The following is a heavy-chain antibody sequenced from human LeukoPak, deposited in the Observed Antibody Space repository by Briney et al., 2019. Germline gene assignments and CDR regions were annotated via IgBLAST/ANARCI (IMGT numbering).Heavy chain of an antibody. V-gene: IGHV3-43*02. Sequence: PGGSLRLSCAASGFTFHNYAMHWVRQPPGKGLEWVSLINGNGGSTYYAGSVKGRFTISRDNSKNSLYLQMNSLTTEDSALYYCTKDMGGGLEPWDYWGQGTLVTVSS. CDR2: INGNGGST. CDR3: TKDMGGGLEPWDY. D-gene: IGHD3-16*01. CDR1: GFTFHNYA. J-gene: IGHJ4*02.